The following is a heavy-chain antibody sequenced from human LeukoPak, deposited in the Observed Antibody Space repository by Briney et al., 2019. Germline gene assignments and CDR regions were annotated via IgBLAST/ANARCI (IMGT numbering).Heavy chain of an antibody. CDR1: GGSISSYY. CDR3: ARDSFSSSWWRGAFDI. Sequence: PSETLSLTCTVSGGSISSYYWSWIRRPAGKGLEWIGRIYTSGSTNYNPSLKSRVTMSVDTSKNQFSLKLSSVTAADTAVYYCARDSFSSSWWRGAFDIWGQGTMVTVSS. J-gene: IGHJ3*02. V-gene: IGHV4-4*07. CDR2: IYTSGST. D-gene: IGHD6-13*01.